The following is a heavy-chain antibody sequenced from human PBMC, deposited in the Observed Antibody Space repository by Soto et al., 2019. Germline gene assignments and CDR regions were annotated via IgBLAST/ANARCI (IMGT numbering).Heavy chain of an antibody. J-gene: IGHJ6*02. CDR3: ARGRINKSYYYDSSGPPGVPHYCGMDV. Sequence: PSETLSLTCAVYGGSFSGYYWSWIRQPPGKGLGWIGEINHSGSTNYNPSLKSRVTISVDTSKNQFSLKLSSVTAADTAVYYCARGRINKSYYYDSSGPPGVPHYCGMDVWGQGTTVTVSS. CDR1: GGSFSGYY. CDR2: INHSGST. D-gene: IGHD3-22*01. V-gene: IGHV4-34*01.